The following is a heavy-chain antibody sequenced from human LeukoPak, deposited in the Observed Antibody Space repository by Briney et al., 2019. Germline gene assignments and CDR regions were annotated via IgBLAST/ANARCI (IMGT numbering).Heavy chain of an antibody. CDR3: ARVTTVTEGAFDI. V-gene: IGHV4-39*07. CDR2: INHSGST. J-gene: IGHJ3*02. CDR1: GGSISSSSYY. Sequence: SSETLSLTXTVSGGSISSSSYYWGWICQPPGKGLEWIGEINHSGSTNYNPSLKSRVTISVDTSKNQFSLKLSSVTAADTAVYYCARVTTVTEGAFDIWGQGTMVTVSS. D-gene: IGHD4-17*01.